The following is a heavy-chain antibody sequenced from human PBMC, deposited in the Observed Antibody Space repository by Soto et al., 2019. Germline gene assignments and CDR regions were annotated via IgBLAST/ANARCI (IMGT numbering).Heavy chain of an antibody. CDR3: ARASGHSVNSSAWQIAY. V-gene: IGHV3-30-3*01. D-gene: IGHD6-19*01. CDR2: VSFDGNIK. J-gene: IGHJ4*02. Sequence: EAPGKGLEWVSVVSFDGNIKYCTGSVKCGFTISRDNSKNTLHLQVNSLRTEDTALYYCARASGHSVNSSAWQIAYWGQGTLVTVSS.